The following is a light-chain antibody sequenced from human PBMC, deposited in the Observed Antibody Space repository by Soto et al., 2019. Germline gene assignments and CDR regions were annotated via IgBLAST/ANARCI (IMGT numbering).Light chain of an antibody. CDR1: QSVSSGF. Sequence: EIVLTQSPVTLSWSPGEIATLSVRASQSVSSGFVACYQQKPGQAARLLIFDASRRATGIADRFSGSGSGIDFTLTVNRLEPGDFAVYYCQQYGSLPFTFGRGTRLEIK. V-gene: IGKV3-20*01. CDR3: QQYGSLPFT. CDR2: DAS. J-gene: IGKJ5*01.